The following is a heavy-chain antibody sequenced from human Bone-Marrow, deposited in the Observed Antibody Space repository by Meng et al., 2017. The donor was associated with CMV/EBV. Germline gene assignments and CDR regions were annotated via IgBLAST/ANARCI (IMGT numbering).Heavy chain of an antibody. J-gene: IGHJ4*03. D-gene: IGHD3-3*01. CDR1: GYSISSGYY. Sequence: GSLRLSCTVSGYSISSGYYWGWIRQPPGKGLEWIGSIYHSGSTYYNPSLKSRVTISVDTSKNQFSLKLSSVTAADTAVYYCARGGYYDFWSASPRYFDYWGQGTMVTVSS. CDR2: IYHSGST. V-gene: IGHV4-38-2*02. CDR3: ARGGYYDFWSASPRYFDY.